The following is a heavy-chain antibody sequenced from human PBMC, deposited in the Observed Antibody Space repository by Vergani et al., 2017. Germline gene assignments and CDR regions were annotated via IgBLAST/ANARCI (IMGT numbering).Heavy chain of an antibody. D-gene: IGHD2-21*01. Sequence: QVNLQESGPGLVKPSETLSLTCAVSGDSISSGNNWGWIRQPPGKGLEWISSVSHSGDTYFNPSLKGRVSISMDTSKNYFFLTLSSVTAADTAIYYCAKARDPNCKGGNCYSYYYGLDLWGQGTTVTVSS. J-gene: IGHJ6*02. CDR3: AKARDPNCKGGNCYSYYYGLDL. V-gene: IGHV4-38-2*01. CDR1: GDSISSGNN. CDR2: VSHSGDT.